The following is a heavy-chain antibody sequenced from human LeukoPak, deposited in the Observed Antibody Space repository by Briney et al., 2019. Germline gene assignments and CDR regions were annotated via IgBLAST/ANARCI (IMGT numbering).Heavy chain of an antibody. V-gene: IGHV3-53*01. J-gene: IGHJ3*02. CDR1: GFTVSSNY. D-gene: IGHD1-1*01. CDR3: ARGHNWNDRGAFDI. CDR2: IYSGGST. Sequence: GGSLRLSCAASGFTVSSNYMSWVRQAPGKGLEWVSSIYSGGSTYYADSVKGRFTISRGSSKNTLYLQMSSLRAEDTAVYYCARGHNWNDRGAFDIWGQGTMVTVSS.